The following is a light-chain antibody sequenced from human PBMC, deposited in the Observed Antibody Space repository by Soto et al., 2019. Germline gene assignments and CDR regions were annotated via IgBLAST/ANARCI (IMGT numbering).Light chain of an antibody. CDR3: SSYTSTSSYV. CDR2: EVS. J-gene: IGLJ1*01. V-gene: IGLV2-14*03. Sequence: QSALTQPASVSGSPGQSITVSCTGTSSDVGGYNSVSWYHQHPGKPPKLIIYEVSNRPSGVSDRFSGSKSGNTASLTISGLQAEDEADYYCSSYTSTSSYVFATGTKVTVL. CDR1: SSDVGGYNS.